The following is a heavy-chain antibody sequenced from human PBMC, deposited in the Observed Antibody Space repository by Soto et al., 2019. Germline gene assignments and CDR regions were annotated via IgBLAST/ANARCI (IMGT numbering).Heavy chain of an antibody. D-gene: IGHD3-10*01. Sequence: QDQLVQSGAEVKKPGASVKVSCKASVFTSSGISWVRQAPGQRLEWMGWISTHHGNTIYAQKFQGRVIMTMDTSTTTVYMELTSLRPDDTAVYLCAREGILGLFDAYDLWGQGTMVTVSS. CDR2: ISTHHGNT. CDR3: AREGILGLFDAYDL. V-gene: IGHV1-18*04. J-gene: IGHJ3*01. CDR1: VFTSSG.